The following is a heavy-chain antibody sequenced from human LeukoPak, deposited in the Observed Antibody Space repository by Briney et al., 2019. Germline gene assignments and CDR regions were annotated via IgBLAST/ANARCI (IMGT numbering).Heavy chain of an antibody. Sequence: ASVKVSCKTSGYSFIDYYIHWVRQAPGQGLEWMGWINSNSADTNYAQNFQGRVTMTRDKSISTAYMELSRLRSDDTAVYYCARVATTVDPFDPWGQGTLVTVSS. CDR2: INSNSADT. J-gene: IGHJ5*02. V-gene: IGHV1-2*02. CDR3: ARVATTVDPFDP. CDR1: GYSFIDYY. D-gene: IGHD4-23*01.